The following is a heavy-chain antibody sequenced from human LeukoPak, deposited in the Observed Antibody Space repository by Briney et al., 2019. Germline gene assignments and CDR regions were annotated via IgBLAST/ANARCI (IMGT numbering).Heavy chain of an antibody. CDR2: INSDGSSA. D-gene: IGHD3-10*01. Sequence: GGSLRLSCAASGFTFTSYWIHWVRQAPGKGLVWVSRINSDGSSASYADSVKGRFTISRDNAKNSPYLQMNSLRAEDTAVYYCARDTGYYYGSGSYYSGGYFDYWGQGTLVTVSS. J-gene: IGHJ4*02. CDR3: ARDTGYYYGSGSYYSGGYFDY. CDR1: GFTFTSYW. V-gene: IGHV3-74*01.